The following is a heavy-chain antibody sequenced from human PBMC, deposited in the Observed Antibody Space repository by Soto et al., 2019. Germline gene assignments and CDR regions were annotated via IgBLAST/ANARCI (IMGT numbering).Heavy chain of an antibody. V-gene: IGHV3-48*01. CDR3: ARGDWVNPGMHYYYYGMDV. Sequence: PGGSLRLSCAASGFTFSSYSMNWVRQAPGKGLEWVSYISSSSSTIYYADSVKGRFTISRDNAKNSLYLQMNSLRAEDTAVYYCARGDWVNPGMHYYYYGMDVWGQGTTVTVSS. D-gene: IGHD2-8*01. J-gene: IGHJ6*02. CDR2: ISSSSSTI. CDR1: GFTFSSYS.